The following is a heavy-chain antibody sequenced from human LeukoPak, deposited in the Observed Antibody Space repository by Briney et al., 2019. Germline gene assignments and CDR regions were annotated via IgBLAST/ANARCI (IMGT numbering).Heavy chain of an antibody. CDR1: GFTFSSYA. CDR3: VLGHYGGFSDY. CDR2: ISGSGGST. V-gene: IGHV3-23*01. J-gene: IGHJ4*02. Sequence: GGSLRLSCAASGFTFSSYAMSWVRQAPGKGLEWVSAISGSGGSTYYADSVKGRFAIPRDNPKNTLYLQMNSLRVEDTAVHYCVLGHYGGFSDYWGQGTLVTVSS. D-gene: IGHD4-23*01.